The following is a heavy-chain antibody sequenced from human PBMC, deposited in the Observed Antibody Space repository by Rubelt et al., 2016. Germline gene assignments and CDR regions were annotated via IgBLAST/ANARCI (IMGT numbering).Heavy chain of an antibody. Sequence: PGGSLRLSCAASGFTFSDYYMRWIRQAPGKGLEWVSYISSSGSTIYYADSVKGRFTISRDNAKNSLYLQMNSLRAEDTAVYYCARDRPYSSSSGDYYYYGMDVWGQGTTVTVS. D-gene: IGHD6-6*01. CDR2: ISSSGSTI. CDR1: GFTFSDYY. J-gene: IGHJ6*02. CDR3: ARDRPYSSSSGDYYYYGMDV. V-gene: IGHV3-11*01.